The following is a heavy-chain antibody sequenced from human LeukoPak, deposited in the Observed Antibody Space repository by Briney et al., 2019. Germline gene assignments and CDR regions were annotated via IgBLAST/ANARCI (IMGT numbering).Heavy chain of an antibody. CDR1: GYTFTRYD. V-gene: IGHV1-8*01. D-gene: IGHD2-15*01. J-gene: IGHJ4*02. Sequence: ASVKVSCKASGYTFTRYDINWVRQATGQGLEWVGWMNPNSGNTGYAQKFQGRVTMTRNSSITTAYMELSSLRSEDTAVYYCARRHGRCSDGSCYYPDYWGQGTLVTVSS. CDR2: MNPNSGNT. CDR3: ARRHGRCSDGSCYYPDY.